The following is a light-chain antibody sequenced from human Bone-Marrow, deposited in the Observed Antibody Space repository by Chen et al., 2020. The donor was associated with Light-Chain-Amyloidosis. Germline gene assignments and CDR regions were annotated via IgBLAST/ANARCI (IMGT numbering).Light chain of an antibody. V-gene: IGLV2-8*01. J-gene: IGLJ3*02. CDR1: SSDVGGYNY. CDR3: SSYAGSDDLV. Sequence: QSALTQPPSASGSPGQSVTISSTGTSSDVGGYNYVSWYQQHPGTAATLIIYEVSKRPSGVPDRFSGSKAGNTATLTVAGLQAEDEAEYYCSSYAGSDDLVFGGGTKLTVL. CDR2: EVS.